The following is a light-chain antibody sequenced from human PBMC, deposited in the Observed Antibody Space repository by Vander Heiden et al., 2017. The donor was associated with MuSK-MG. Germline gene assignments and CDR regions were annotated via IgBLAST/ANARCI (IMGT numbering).Light chain of an antibody. CDR2: EAA. Sequence: DFQMTQSPSSLSASVGDRVTITCRASQSIKSHLAWYQQKPGKAPKLLINEAAMLTRGVPYKFNGREYGKEFPSTSHQPPPEEFANYYCQQDNWYDTFGGGTMVEVK. J-gene: IGKJ4*01. CDR3: QQDNWYDT. V-gene: IGKV1-5*01. CDR1: QSIKSH.